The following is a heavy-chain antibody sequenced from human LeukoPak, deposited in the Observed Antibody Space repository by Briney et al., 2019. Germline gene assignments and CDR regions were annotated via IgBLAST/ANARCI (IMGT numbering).Heavy chain of an antibody. V-gene: IGHV5-51*01. CDR2: IYPGDSDT. CDR3: ARRAKLSIAAAAPFDY. D-gene: IGHD6-13*01. J-gene: IGHJ4*02. Sequence: GEALQISCKGSGYSFTSYWIGWVRQMPGKGLEWMGIIYPGDSDTRYSPSFQGQVTISADKSISTAYLQWSSLKASDTAMYYCARRAKLSIAAAAPFDYWGQGTLVAVSS. CDR1: GYSFTSYW.